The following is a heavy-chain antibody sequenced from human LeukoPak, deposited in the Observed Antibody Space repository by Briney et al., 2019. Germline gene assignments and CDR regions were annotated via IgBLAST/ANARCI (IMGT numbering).Heavy chain of an antibody. J-gene: IGHJ3*02. CDR3: ARGSNNGNVDTFDI. CDR1: GGSISSGSYY. Sequence: PSETLSLTCTVSGGSISSGSYYWSWIRQPAGKGLEWIGRIYTSGSTNYNPSLKSRVTISVDTSKNQFSLKLSSVTAADTAVYYCARGSNNGNVDTFDICGQGTMVTVSS. CDR2: IYTSGST. D-gene: IGHD1-20*01. V-gene: IGHV4-61*02.